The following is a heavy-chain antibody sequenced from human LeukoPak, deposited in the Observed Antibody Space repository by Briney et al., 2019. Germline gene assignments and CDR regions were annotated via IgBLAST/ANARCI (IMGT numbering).Heavy chain of an antibody. CDR2: VDPEDGET. CDR3: ATVFVGVSPHFDY. CDR1: GYTFTDYY. Sequence: GPSVKVSCKVSGYTFTDYYMHWVQQAPGKGLEWMGLVDPEDGETIYAEKFQGRVTITADTSTDTAYMELSSLRSEDTAVYYCATVFVGVSPHFDYWGQGTLVTVSS. V-gene: IGHV1-69-2*01. J-gene: IGHJ4*02. D-gene: IGHD3-16*01.